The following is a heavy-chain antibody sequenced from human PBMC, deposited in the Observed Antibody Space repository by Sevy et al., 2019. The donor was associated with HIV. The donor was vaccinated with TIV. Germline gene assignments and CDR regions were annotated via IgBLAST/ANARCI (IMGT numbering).Heavy chain of an antibody. CDR2: IKQDGSVK. CDR3: VRAIAADGSF. D-gene: IGHD6-13*01. J-gene: IGHJ4*02. Sequence: GGSLRLSCVASGFTLNSYWMSWVRQAPGKGLEWVANIKQDGSVKYYVDSVKGRFTISRDNARNLLYLQMNSLRVEGTALYYCVRAIAADGSFWGQGTLVTVSS. V-gene: IGHV3-7*01. CDR1: GFTLNSYW.